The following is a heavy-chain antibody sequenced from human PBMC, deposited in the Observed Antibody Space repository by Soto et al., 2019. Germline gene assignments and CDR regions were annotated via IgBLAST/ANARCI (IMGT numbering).Heavy chain of an antibody. Sequence: GASVKVSCKVSGYTLTELSMHWVRQAPGKGLEWMGGFDPEDGETIYAQKFQGRVTMTEDTSTDTAYMELSSLRSEETAVYYCATDARGCGGDCYLPFDYWGQGTLVTVSS. CDR2: FDPEDGET. V-gene: IGHV1-24*01. CDR1: GYTLTELS. J-gene: IGHJ4*02. D-gene: IGHD2-21*02. CDR3: ATDARGCGGDCYLPFDY.